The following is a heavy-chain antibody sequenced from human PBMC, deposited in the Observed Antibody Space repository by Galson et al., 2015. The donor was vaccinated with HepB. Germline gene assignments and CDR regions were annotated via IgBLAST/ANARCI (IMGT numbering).Heavy chain of an antibody. CDR3: GSGTYCSKTSCYYDY. CDR1: GFTFSSYA. D-gene: IGHD2-2*01. J-gene: IGHJ4*02. V-gene: IGHV3-23*01. Sequence: SLRLSCAASGFTFSSYAMNWVRQAPGKGLEWVSAITSDDTTYHADSVKGRFTISRDNSKNTVYLQMNSLRAEDTAVYYCGSGTYCSKTSCYYDYWGQGTLLTVSS. CDR2: ITSDDTT.